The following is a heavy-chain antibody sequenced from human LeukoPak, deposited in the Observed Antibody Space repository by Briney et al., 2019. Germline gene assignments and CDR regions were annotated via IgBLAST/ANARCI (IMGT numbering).Heavy chain of an antibody. CDR2: ISSSATYI. CDR1: GFTFSSYA. CDR3: ATWDDYGDYVAFEY. J-gene: IGHJ4*02. Sequence: KPGGSLRLSCAASGFTFSSYAMSWVRQAPGKGLEWVSSISSSATYIYYADSVRGRFTISRDDAKNSLFLHMNSLRAEDTAVYYCATWDDYGDYVAFEYWGQGTLVTVSS. D-gene: IGHD4-17*01. V-gene: IGHV3-21*01.